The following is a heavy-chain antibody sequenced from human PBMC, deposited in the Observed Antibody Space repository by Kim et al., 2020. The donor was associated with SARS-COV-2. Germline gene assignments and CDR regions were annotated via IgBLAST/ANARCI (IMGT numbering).Heavy chain of an antibody. CDR3: AKDSRTPSHSGSYS. J-gene: IGHJ4*02. V-gene: IGHV3-23*01. Sequence: GGSLRLSCAASGFTFSYAMSWVRQAPGKGLEWVSAISGSGGSTYYADSVKGRFTISRDNSKNTLYLQMNSLRAEDTAVYYCAKDSRTPSHSGSYSWGQGTLVTVSS. CDR2: ISGSGGST. CDR1: GFTFSYA. D-gene: IGHD1-26*01.